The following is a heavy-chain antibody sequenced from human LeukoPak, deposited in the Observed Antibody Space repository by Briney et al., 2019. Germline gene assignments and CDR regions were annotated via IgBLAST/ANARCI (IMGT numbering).Heavy chain of an antibody. CDR2: IKKDGSET. Sequence: PGGSLRLSCAASGFTFSTSWMSWVRQVPGKGLGWVANIKKDGSETYYVDSVKGRFTLSRDNAKNSLYLQMNSLRAEDTAMYYCARGRYSGTTYYFDYWGQGTLVTVSS. D-gene: IGHD5-12*01. CDR3: ARGRYSGTTYYFDY. CDR1: GFTFSTSW. V-gene: IGHV3-7*03. J-gene: IGHJ4*02.